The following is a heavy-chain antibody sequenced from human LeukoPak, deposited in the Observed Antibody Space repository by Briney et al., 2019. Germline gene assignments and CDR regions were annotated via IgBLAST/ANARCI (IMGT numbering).Heavy chain of an antibody. CDR1: GGSIRSNY. CDR2: INYSGNT. D-gene: IGHD1-26*01. J-gene: IGHJ4*02. Sequence: KPSETLSLTCTVSGGSIRSNYWSWIRQTPGKGLEWIACINYSGNTNNNPSLKSRVTISIDTSKSQFSLKLSSVTAADTAIYYCARHGQDTGNFYAHFDYWGQGTLVTVSS. CDR3: ARHGQDTGNFYAHFDY. V-gene: IGHV4-59*08.